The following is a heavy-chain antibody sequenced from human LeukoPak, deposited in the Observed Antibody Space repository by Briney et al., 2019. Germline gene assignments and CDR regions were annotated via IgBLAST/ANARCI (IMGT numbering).Heavy chain of an antibody. CDR3: ARGDYSSSTSCSPPDY. J-gene: IGHJ4*02. V-gene: IGHV3-21*01. D-gene: IGHD2-2*01. CDR1: GSTFSSYS. Sequence: GGSLRLSCAASGSTFSSYSMNWVRQAPGKGLEWVSSISGSSSYIYYADSVKGRFTISRDNAKNSLYLQMNSLRAEDTAVYYCARGDYSSSTSCSPPDYWGQGTLVIVSS. CDR2: ISGSSSYI.